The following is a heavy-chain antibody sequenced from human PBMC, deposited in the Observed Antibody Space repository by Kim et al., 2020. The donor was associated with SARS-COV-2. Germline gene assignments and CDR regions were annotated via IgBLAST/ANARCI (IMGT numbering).Heavy chain of an antibody. CDR2: ISGSGGST. CDR1: GFTFSSYA. D-gene: IGHD2-15*01. CDR3: ATHGYCSGGSCYRGDY. V-gene: IGHV3-23*01. J-gene: IGHJ4*02. Sequence: GGSLRLSCAASGFTFSSYAMSWVRQAPGKGLEWVSAISGSGGSTYYADSVKGRFTISRDNSKNTLYLQMNSLRAEDTAVYYCATHGYCSGGSCYRGDYWGQGTLVTVSS.